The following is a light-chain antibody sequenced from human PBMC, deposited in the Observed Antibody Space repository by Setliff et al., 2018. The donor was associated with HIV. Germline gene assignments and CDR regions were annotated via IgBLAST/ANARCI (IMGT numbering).Light chain of an antibody. CDR1: SSDVGSYNY. J-gene: IGLJ1*01. CDR3: CSYAGSYTWV. V-gene: IGLV2-11*01. Sequence: QSVLTQPRSVSGSPGQSVIISCTGTSSDVGSYNYVSWYQQHPGKAPKLMIYDVSKRPSGVPDRFSGSKSGNTASLTISGLQAEDEADYYCCSYAGSYTWVFGTGTKVTVL. CDR2: DVS.